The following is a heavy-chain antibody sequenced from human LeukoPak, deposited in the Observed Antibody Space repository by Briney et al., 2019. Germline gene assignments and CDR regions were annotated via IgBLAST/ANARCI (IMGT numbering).Heavy chain of an antibody. CDR2: IYYSGST. CDR3: ARSPNSSSWYYYWYFDL. J-gene: IGHJ2*01. CDR1: GGSISSYY. Sequence: SETLSLTCTVSGGSISSYYWSWIRQPPGKGLEWIGYIYYSGSTNYNPSLKSRVTISVDTSKNQFSLKLSSVTAADTAVYYCARSPNSSSWYYYWYFDLWGCGTLVTVSS. D-gene: IGHD6-13*01. V-gene: IGHV4-59*01.